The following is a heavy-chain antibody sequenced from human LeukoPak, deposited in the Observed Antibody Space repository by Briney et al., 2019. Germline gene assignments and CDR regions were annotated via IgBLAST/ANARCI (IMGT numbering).Heavy chain of an antibody. Sequence: GGSLGLSCAASGFTFSSYAMSWVRQAPGKGLEWVSAISGSGGSTYYADSVKGRFTISRDNSKNTLYLQMNSLRAEGTAVYYCANTPSVVPAAIFYYYYGMDVWGQGTTVTVSS. CDR2: ISGSGGST. CDR1: GFTFSSYA. J-gene: IGHJ6*02. D-gene: IGHD2-2*01. CDR3: ANTPSVVPAAIFYYYYGMDV. V-gene: IGHV3-23*01.